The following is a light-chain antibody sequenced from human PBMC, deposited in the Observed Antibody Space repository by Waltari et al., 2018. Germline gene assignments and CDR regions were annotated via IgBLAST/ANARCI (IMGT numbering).Light chain of an antibody. Sequence: TVMTQSPATLSVSPGETVTLSCRASENIRSNLAWYQHKPGQAPRLLIYTASTRDTGVPARLSGSGSGTEFVLTINNLQSEDFAVYYCQHYQTFGQGTKVEVK. V-gene: IGKV3-15*01. CDR2: TAS. CDR3: QHYQT. CDR1: ENIRSN. J-gene: IGKJ1*01.